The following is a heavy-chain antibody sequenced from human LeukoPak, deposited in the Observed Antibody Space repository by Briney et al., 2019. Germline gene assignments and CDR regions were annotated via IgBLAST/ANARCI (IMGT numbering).Heavy chain of an antibody. CDR2: IKQDGSEK. CDR1: GFTFSSYS. D-gene: IGHD1-26*01. J-gene: IGHJ4*02. Sequence: PGGSLRLSCVASGFTFSSYSMSWVRQAPGKGLEWVANIKQDGSEKYYVDSVKGRFTISRDNAKNSLYLQMNSLRVEDTAVYYCARDKIVGATHFDYWGQGTLVTVSS. V-gene: IGHV3-7*01. CDR3: ARDKIVGATHFDY.